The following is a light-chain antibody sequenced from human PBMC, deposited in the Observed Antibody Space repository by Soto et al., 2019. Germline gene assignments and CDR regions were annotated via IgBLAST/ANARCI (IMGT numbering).Light chain of an antibody. Sequence: DIQMTQSPSSLSASVGDRVTITCRASKGISNYLAWYQQIPGKVPKLLIYAASTLQSGVPSRFSGSGSGTDFTLTISSLQPEDFATYYCQKYTNVPAFGGGTKVEIK. V-gene: IGKV1-27*01. CDR3: QKYTNVPA. J-gene: IGKJ4*01. CDR2: AAS. CDR1: KGISNY.